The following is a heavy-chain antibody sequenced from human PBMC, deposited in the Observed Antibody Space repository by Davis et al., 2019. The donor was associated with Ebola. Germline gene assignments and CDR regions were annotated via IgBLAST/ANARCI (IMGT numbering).Heavy chain of an antibody. CDR2: INDSGNS. CDR3: ATFYSTTHRGWIGP. J-gene: IGHJ5*02. D-gene: IGHD3-3*01. CDR1: GGSFSGYY. V-gene: IGHV4-34*01. Sequence: SETLSLTCAVYGGSFSGYYWSWIRQPPGKGLEWIGEINDSGNSNYNPSLKSRLTISVDTSKNQFSLKLSSVTAADTAVYFCATFYSTTHRGWIGPWGQGTLVTVSS.